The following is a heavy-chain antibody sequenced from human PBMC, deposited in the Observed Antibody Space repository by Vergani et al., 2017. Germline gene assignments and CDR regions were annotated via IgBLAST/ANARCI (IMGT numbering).Heavy chain of an antibody. D-gene: IGHD3-10*01. V-gene: IGHV4-61*02. CDR1: GGSISSGSYY. Sequence: QLQLQESGSGLVKPSQTLSLTCAVSGGSISSGSYYWSWIRQPAGKGLEWIGRIYTSGSTNYNPSLKSRVTISVDTSKNQFSLKLSSVTAADTAVYYCARVALWFGELSHFDYWGQGTLVTVSS. CDR3: ARVALWFGELSHFDY. J-gene: IGHJ4*02. CDR2: IYTSGST.